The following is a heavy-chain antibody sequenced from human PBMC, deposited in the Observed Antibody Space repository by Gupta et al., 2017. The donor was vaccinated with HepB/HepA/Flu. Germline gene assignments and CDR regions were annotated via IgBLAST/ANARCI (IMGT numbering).Heavy chain of an antibody. CDR3: AVESPDAFDI. D-gene: IGHD3-3*01. Sequence: EVQLVESGGDLVQPGGSLRLSCVASGLTFSRVLMSWVRQTPGKGLEWVATIKKDGIEKYYVDPVKGRFTISRDNAKNSLYLQMNSLRAEDTAVYYCAVESPDAFDIWGQGTVVTVSS. J-gene: IGHJ3*02. CDR2: IKKDGIEK. V-gene: IGHV3-7*01. CDR1: GLTFSRVL.